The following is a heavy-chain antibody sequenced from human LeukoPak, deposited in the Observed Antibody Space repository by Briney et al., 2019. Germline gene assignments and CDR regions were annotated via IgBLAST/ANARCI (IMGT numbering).Heavy chain of an antibody. CDR2: INHSGST. Sequence: SETLSLTCTVSGGSISSSSYYWGWSRQPPGKGLEWIGEINHSGSTNYNPSLKSRVTISVDTSKNQFSLKLSSVTAADTAVYYCARGLRWHYDYYYYMDVWGKGTTVTVSS. CDR1: GGSISSSSYY. J-gene: IGHJ6*03. CDR3: ARGLRWHYDYYYYMDV. V-gene: IGHV4-39*07.